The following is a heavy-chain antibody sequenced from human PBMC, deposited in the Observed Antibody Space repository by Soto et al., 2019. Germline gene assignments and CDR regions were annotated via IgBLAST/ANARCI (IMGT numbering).Heavy chain of an antibody. D-gene: IGHD6-13*01. J-gene: IGHJ6*04. CDR1: GYTFTGYY. V-gene: IGHV1-2*04. CDR3: AREGGSSRSNYYYYGMGV. Sequence: ASVKVSCKASGYTFTGYYMHWVRQAPGQGLEWMGWINPNSGGINYAQKFQGWVTMTRDTSISIAYMELSRLRSDDTAVYYCAREGGSSRSNYYYYGMGVWGKETTVTVSS. CDR2: INPNSGGI.